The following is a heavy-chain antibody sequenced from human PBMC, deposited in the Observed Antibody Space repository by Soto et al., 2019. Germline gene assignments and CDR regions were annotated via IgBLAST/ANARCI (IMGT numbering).Heavy chain of an antibody. Sequence: ASVKVSCKVSGYTLTELSIHWVRQAPGKRLEWMGGFDPEDGETIYAQKFQGRVTMTEDTSTDTAYMELRSLRSEDTAVYYCATLIAVAALGPWFDPWGQGTLVTVSS. J-gene: IGHJ5*02. V-gene: IGHV1-24*01. CDR1: GYTLTELS. CDR3: ATLIAVAALGPWFDP. CDR2: FDPEDGET. D-gene: IGHD6-19*01.